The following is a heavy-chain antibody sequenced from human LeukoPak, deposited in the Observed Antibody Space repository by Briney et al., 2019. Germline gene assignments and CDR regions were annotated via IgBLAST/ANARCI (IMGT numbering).Heavy chain of an antibody. CDR1: VGSISSSNW. D-gene: IGHD5-12*01. CDR2: IYHSGST. Sequence: SETLSLTCAVSVGSISSSNWWSWVRPPPGKGLEWIGEIYHSGSTNYNPSLKSRVTISVDKSKNQFSLKLSSVTAADTAVYYCASTYSGYDNWFDPWGQGTLVTVSS. J-gene: IGHJ5*02. CDR3: ASTYSGYDNWFDP. V-gene: IGHV4-4*02.